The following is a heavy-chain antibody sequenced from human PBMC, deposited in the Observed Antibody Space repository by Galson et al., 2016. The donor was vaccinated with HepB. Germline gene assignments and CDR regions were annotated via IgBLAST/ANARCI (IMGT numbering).Heavy chain of an antibody. CDR2: FDPEDDER. D-gene: IGHD5-12*01. CDR3: ARQWLEWERVYYSHYYMDV. J-gene: IGHJ6*03. CDR1: GYTLTELS. V-gene: IGHV1-24*01. Sequence: SVKVSCKVSGYTLTELSIHWVRQAPGKGLEWMGGFDPEDDERIYAQKLQGRVTLTKDTSTRTAYMELRSLRSDEAAVYYCARQWLEWERVYYSHYYMDVWGKGTTVTVSS.